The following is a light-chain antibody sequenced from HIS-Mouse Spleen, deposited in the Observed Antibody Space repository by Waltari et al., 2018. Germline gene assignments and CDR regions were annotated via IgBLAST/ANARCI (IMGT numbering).Light chain of an antibody. CDR2: EVS. Sequence: QSALTQPPSASGSPGQSVTISCTGTSSDVGGYNYVSWYQQHPGKAPKLMIYEVSKRPSGVPYRVSGSKSGNTSSLTVSGLQAEDEADYYCSSYAGSNNSLYVFGTGTKVTVL. V-gene: IGLV2-8*01. CDR1: SSDVGGYNY. J-gene: IGLJ1*01. CDR3: SSYAGSNNSLYV.